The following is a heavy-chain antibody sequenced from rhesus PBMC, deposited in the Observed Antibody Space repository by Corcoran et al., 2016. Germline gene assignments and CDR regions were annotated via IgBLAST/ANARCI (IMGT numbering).Heavy chain of an antibody. J-gene: IGHJ4*01. CDR2: IYGSSGSP. CDR3: ARDSTTVGYFDY. V-gene: IGHV4-76*01. CDR1: GYSISSGYD. D-gene: IGHD4-29*01. Sequence: QVQLQESGPGVVKPSETLSLTCAVSGYSISSGYDWSWIRQPTGKGLEWIWYIYGSSGSPNYNPSRKNRVTISKDTSKNQCSLKLSSVTAADTAVYYCARDSTTVGYFDYWGQGVLVTVSS.